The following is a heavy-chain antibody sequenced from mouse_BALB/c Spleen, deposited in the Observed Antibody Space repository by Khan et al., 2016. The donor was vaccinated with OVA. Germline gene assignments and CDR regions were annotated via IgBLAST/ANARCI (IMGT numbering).Heavy chain of an antibody. V-gene: IGHV1-26*01. CDR1: GYSFTGYY. D-gene: IGHD2-14*01. CDR3: ARGYDFFAY. CDR2: VNPNTGNT. Sequence: EVELVESGPDLVKPGASVKISCKASGYSFTGYYMNWVKQSPGKSLECIGRVNPNTGNTNYNQKFKGKAILTVDTSSSTAYMELRSLTSEDSAVYYCARGYDFFAYWGQGTLVTVSA. J-gene: IGHJ3*01.